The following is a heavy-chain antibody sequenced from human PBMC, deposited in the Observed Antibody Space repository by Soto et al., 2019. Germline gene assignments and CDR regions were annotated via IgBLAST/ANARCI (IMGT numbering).Heavy chain of an antibody. D-gene: IGHD3-3*01. Sequence: ASVKVACKAAGDTFTSYYLNWVRRAPGQGLEWMGVINPHGGSTKYAQKFQGRVTMTRDTSRSTVYMELRSMRSDDTAIYYCARSSGGNFGIIIEGSNSFDPWGQGTLDTVSS. V-gene: IGHV1-46*01. CDR3: ARSSGGNFGIIIEGSNSFDP. CDR2: INPHGGST. J-gene: IGHJ5*02. CDR1: GDTFTSYY.